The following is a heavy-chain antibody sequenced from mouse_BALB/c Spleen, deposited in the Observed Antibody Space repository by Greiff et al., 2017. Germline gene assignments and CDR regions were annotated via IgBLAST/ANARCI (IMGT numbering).Heavy chain of an antibody. CDR3: ARGGGYDTDYAMDY. CDR1: GFTFSSFG. J-gene: IGHJ4*01. CDR2: ISSGSSTI. V-gene: IGHV5-17*02. D-gene: IGHD2-14*01. Sequence: EVNVVESGGGLVQPGGSRKLSCAASGFTFSSFGMHWVRQAPEKGLEWVAYISSGSSTIYYADTVKGRFTISRDNPKNTLFLQMTSLRSEDTAMYYCARGGGYDTDYAMDYWGQGTSVTVSS.